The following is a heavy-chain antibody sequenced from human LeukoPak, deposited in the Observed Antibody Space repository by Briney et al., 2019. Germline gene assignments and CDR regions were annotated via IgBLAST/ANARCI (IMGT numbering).Heavy chain of an antibody. D-gene: IGHD2-21*02. V-gene: IGHV3-23*01. CDR1: GFTVSSNY. CDR3: AKTTDVVVTAPYDY. J-gene: IGHJ4*02. CDR2: ISGSGGST. Sequence: AGGSLRLSCAASGFTVSSNYMSWVRQAPGKGLEWVSAISGSGGSTYYADSVKGRFTISRDNSKNTLYLQMNSLRAEDTAVYYCAKTTDVVVTAPYDYWGQGTLVTVSS.